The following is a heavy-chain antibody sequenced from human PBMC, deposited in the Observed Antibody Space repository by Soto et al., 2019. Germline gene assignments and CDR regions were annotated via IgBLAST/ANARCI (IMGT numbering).Heavy chain of an antibody. J-gene: IGHJ6*02. CDR1: GGTFSSYA. Sequence: XVKVSCKASGGTFSSYAISWVRQAPGQGLEWMGGIIPIFGTANYAQKFQGRVTITADESTSTAYMELSSLRSEDTAVYYCARDRDILGYFDWLSPYYYYGMDVWGQGTTVTVSS. CDR2: IIPIFGTA. V-gene: IGHV1-69*13. CDR3: ARDRDILGYFDWLSPYYYYGMDV. D-gene: IGHD3-9*01.